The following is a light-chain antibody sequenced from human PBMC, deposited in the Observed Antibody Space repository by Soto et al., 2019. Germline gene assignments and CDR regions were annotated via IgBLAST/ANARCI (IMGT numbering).Light chain of an antibody. J-gene: IGKJ1*01. CDR3: QQYNNWPRT. CDR1: QSVSSN. V-gene: IGKV3-15*01. CDR2: GAS. Sequence: EIVMTQSPATLSVSPCERATLSCMVSQSVSSNLAWYQQKPGQAPRLLIYGASTRATGIPARFSGSGSGTEFTLTISSLQSEDFAVYYCQQYNNWPRTFGQGTKVDIK.